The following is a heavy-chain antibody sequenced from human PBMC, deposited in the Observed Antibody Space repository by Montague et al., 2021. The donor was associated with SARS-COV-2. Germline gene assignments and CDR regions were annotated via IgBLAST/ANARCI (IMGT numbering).Heavy chain of an antibody. CDR1: GDSVSSNIAT. Sequence: CAISGDSVSSNIATWNWIRQSPSRGLEWLGRTYYRSKWYNDYAVSVKSRVIINPDTSNNRISLQLNSVTPEDTAVYYCARAYCGGDCYLYWYFDLWGRGTLVTVSP. CDR3: ARAYCGGDCYLYWYFDL. D-gene: IGHD2-21*02. CDR2: TYYRSKWYN. J-gene: IGHJ2*01. V-gene: IGHV6-1*01.